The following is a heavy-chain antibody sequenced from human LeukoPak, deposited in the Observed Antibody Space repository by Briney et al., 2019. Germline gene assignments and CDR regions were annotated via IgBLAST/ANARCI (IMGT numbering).Heavy chain of an antibody. D-gene: IGHD6-13*01. Sequence: GSLRLSCAASGFTFSSYAMTWVRQAPGKGLEWVSSISGSGGSTYYADSVKGRFTISRDNSKNTLYLQMNSLRAEDTAVYYCAKDRGPYSSSFGDYWGQGTLVTVPS. CDR3: AKDRGPYSSSFGDY. V-gene: IGHV3-23*01. CDR1: GFTFSSYA. CDR2: ISGSGGST. J-gene: IGHJ4*02.